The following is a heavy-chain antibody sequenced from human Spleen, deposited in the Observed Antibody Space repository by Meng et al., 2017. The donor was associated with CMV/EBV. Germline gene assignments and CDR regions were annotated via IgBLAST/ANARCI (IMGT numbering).Heavy chain of an antibody. CDR2: ITPKTDGGTT. CDR3: TTGGHYYGD. V-gene: IGHV3-15*01. Sequence: GESLKISCPASEFTFTDTWMSWVRQAPGKGLEWVGRITPKTDGGTTDYAAPVKGRFAISRDDSKNTLYLQMNSLNTEDTAVYYCTTGGHYYGDWGQGTLVTVSS. D-gene: IGHD3-22*01. CDR1: EFTFTDTW. J-gene: IGHJ1*01.